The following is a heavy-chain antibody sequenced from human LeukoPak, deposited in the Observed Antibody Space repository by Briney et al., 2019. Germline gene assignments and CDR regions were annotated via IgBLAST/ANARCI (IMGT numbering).Heavy chain of an antibody. D-gene: IGHD1-1*01. Sequence: PSETLSLTCTVSGGSISSGSYYWSWIRQPAGKGLEWIGHIYTSGSTNYNPSLKSRVTISVDTSKNQFSLKLSSVTAADTAMYFCARGGSGWNAYYYYMDVWGKGTTVTISS. V-gene: IGHV4-61*09. CDR1: GGSISSGSYY. CDR2: IYTSGST. CDR3: ARGGSGWNAYYYYMDV. J-gene: IGHJ6*03.